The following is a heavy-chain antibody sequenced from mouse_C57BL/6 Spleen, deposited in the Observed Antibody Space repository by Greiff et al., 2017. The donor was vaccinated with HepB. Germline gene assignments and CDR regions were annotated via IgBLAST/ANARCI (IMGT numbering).Heavy chain of an antibody. J-gene: IGHJ3*01. Sequence: QVQLQQPGAELVKPGASVKMSCKASGYTFTSYWITWVKQRPGQGLEWIGDIYPGSGSTNYNEKFKSKATLTVDTSSSTAYMQLSSLTSEDSAVYYCAREEAICYYGSRGFAYWGQGTLVTVSA. CDR1: GYTFTSYW. D-gene: IGHD1-1*01. CDR3: AREEAICYYGSRGFAY. V-gene: IGHV1-55*01. CDR2: IYPGSGST.